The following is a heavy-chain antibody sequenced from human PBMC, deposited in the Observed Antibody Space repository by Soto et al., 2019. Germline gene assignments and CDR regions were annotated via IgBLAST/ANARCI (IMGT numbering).Heavy chain of an antibody. D-gene: IGHD6-19*01. CDR3: ARALGYSSTSRLDL. V-gene: IGHV1-8*01. Sequence: QVQLVQSGAEVEKPGASVKVSCKASGYTFTTYDFNWVRQAPGHGLEWMGWMNPDTGNTGYAQKFQGRVTMTRDTSISTAFMALSGLTAEDTAVHYCARALGYSSTSRLDLWGQGTLVTVSS. J-gene: IGHJ4*02. CDR2: MNPDTGNT. CDR1: GYTFTTYD.